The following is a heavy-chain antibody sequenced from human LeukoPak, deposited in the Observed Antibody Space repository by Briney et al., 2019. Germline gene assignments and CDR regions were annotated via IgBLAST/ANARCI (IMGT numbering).Heavy chain of an antibody. Sequence: SETLSFTCTVSGGSISSSTYFWGWIRQPPGKGLEWIGTIYYSGSTYYNPSLKRRVTISVDSSKTQFSLRLSSVTAADTAVYYCARESLTWLQSRTSWFDPWGQGTLVTVSS. CDR2: IYYSGST. V-gene: IGHV4-39*07. CDR3: ARESLTWLQSRTSWFDP. D-gene: IGHD5-24*01. CDR1: GGSISSSTYF. J-gene: IGHJ5*02.